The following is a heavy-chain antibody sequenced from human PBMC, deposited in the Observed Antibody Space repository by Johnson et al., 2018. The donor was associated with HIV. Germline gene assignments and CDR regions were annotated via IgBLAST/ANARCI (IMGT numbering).Heavy chain of an antibody. CDR2: IYSGGST. D-gene: IGHD3-10*01. CDR3: AKDSDTFYFGSGDGFDI. Sequence: VQLVESGGGLIQTGGSLRLSCAASGFTVSSNSMSWVRQAPGKGPEWVSVIYSGGSTYYADSVKGRFTISRDNSKKSLYLQMNSLRAEDTAFYYCAKDSDTFYFGSGDGFDIWAEGQWSPSLQ. CDR1: GFTVSSNS. V-gene: IGHV3-53*01. J-gene: IGHJ3*02.